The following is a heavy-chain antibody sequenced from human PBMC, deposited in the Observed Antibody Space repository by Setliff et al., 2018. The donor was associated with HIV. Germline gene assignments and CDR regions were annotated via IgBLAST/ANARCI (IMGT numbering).Heavy chain of an antibody. Sequence: PSETLSLTCTVSGGSISSSSYYWGWIRQPPGKGLEWIGTIYYSGGTYYKSSLKSRLIISLDTSKNQFSLNLRSVTAADTAVYFCASGGHRLHDYWGQGTLVTVSP. V-gene: IGHV4-39*07. J-gene: IGHJ4*02. D-gene: IGHD1-26*01. CDR3: ASGGHRLHDY. CDR2: IYYSGGT. CDR1: GGSISSSSYY.